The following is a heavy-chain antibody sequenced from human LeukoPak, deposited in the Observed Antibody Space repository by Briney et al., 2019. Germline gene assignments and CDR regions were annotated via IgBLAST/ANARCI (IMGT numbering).Heavy chain of an antibody. V-gene: IGHV4-39*01. Sequence: SETLSLTCAVSGVSITNPGYSWGWLRQPPGKGLEWIGNIYNSGSTYYNPSLKSRVTISVDTSKNQFSLKLTSVTAADTAVYYCARHHRRDSSGWGARWFDPWGQGTLVTVSS. D-gene: IGHD6-19*01. J-gene: IGHJ5*02. CDR3: ARHHRRDSSGWGARWFDP. CDR1: GVSITNPGYS. CDR2: IYNSGST.